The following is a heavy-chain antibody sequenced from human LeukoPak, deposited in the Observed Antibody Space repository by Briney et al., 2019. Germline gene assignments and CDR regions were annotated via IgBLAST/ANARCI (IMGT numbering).Heavy chain of an antibody. V-gene: IGHV3-43*02. D-gene: IGHD6-13*01. CDR3: AKEITYSSSWPDPFDY. CDR1: GLTFDDYA. CDR2: ISGDGGST. Sequence: GGSLRLSCAASGLTFDDYAMHWVRQAPGKGLEWVSLISGDGGSTYYADSVKGRFTISRDNSKNSLYLQMNSLRTEDTALYYCAKEITYSSSWPDPFDYWGQGTLVTVSS. J-gene: IGHJ4*02.